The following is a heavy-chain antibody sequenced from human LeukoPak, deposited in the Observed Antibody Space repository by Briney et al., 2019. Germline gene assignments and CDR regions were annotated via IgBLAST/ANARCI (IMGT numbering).Heavy chain of an antibody. CDR2: ISWNSGSI. J-gene: IGHJ6*03. CDR1: GFTFDDYA. D-gene: IGHD5-18*01. CDR3: ARDGGYSYGLWYYYYYMDV. V-gene: IGHV3-9*01. Sequence: PGGSLRLSCAASGFTFDDYAMHWVRQAPGKGLEWVSGISWNSGSIGYADSVKGRFAISRDNAKNSLYLQMNSLRAEDTAVYYCARDGGYSYGLWYYYYYMDVWGKGTTVTVSS.